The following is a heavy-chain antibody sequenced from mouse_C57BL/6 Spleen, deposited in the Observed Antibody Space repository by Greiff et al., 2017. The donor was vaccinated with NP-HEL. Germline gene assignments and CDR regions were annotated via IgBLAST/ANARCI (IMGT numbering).Heavy chain of an antibody. J-gene: IGHJ3*01. V-gene: IGHV14-2*01. CDR1: GFNIKDYY. Sequence: VQLQQSGAELVKPGASVKLSCTASGFNIKDYYMHWVKQRTEQGLAWIGRIDPEAGATKYAPNFKGKATITADTSSNPAYLQLSSQTSEYTDVYYCDCSGTAQAWFAYWGQGTLGTVSA. D-gene: IGHD3-2*02. CDR3: DCSGTAQAWFAY. CDR2: IDPEAGAT.